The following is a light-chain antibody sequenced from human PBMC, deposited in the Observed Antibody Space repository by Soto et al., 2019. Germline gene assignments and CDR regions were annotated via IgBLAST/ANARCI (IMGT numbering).Light chain of an antibody. V-gene: IGLV2-14*01. J-gene: IGLJ1*01. CDR1: NTDVSAFTS. CDR2: EVS. CDR3: SSYTSDSRNYV. Sequence: QSVLTQPASLSGSPGQSITISRTGTNTDVSAFTSGARYQQRSGEAPKRIIYEVSRRRPGISTRLSGFRSASTASLPISGLQAAEEADYYCSSYTSDSRNYVFATGTKGT.